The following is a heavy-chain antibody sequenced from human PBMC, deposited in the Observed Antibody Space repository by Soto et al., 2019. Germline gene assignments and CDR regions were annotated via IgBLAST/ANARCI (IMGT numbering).Heavy chain of an antibody. CDR3: ARETYYYDSSGYYSGGVDY. Sequence: QVQLVQSGAEVKKPGASVKVSCKASGYTFTSYGISWVRQAPGQGLEWMGWISAYNGNTNYAQKLQGRVTMTTDTSGRTAYMELRSLRSDETAVYYCARETYYYDSSGYYSGGVDYWGQGTLVTVSS. D-gene: IGHD3-22*01. CDR2: ISAYNGNT. V-gene: IGHV1-18*01. J-gene: IGHJ4*02. CDR1: GYTFTSYG.